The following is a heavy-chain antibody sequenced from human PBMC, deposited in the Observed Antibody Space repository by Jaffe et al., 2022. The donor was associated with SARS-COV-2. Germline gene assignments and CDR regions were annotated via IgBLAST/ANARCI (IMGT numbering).Heavy chain of an antibody. D-gene: IGHD6-13*01. V-gene: IGHV6-1*01. CDR2: TYYRSEWYS. Sequence: QMQLQQSGPGLVKPSQSLSLTCAISGDSISSNSAAWYWIRQSPSRGLEWLGRTYYRSEWYSDYAVSVKSRITINPDTSKNQISLQLNSVTPEDAAVYYCARAIPHSSSWIDYYYYMDVWGKGTTVTVSS. J-gene: IGHJ6*03. CDR3: ARAIPHSSSWIDYYYYMDV. CDR1: GDSISSNSAA.